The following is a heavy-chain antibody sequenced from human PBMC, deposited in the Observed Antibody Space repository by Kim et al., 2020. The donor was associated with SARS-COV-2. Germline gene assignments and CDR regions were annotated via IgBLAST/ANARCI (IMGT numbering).Heavy chain of an antibody. CDR1: GFIFSNYA. CDR2: ISSSGGST. J-gene: IGHJ4*01. CDR3: AKELRCGYSRYDQSVFD. Sequence: GGSLRLSCAGSGFIFSNYAMSWVRQAPGKGLEWVSAISSSGGSTFYADSVKGRFTISRDNAKNTLFLQMNSLRAEDTAVYYCAKELRCGYSRYDQSVFD. D-gene: IGHD5-12*01. V-gene: IGHV3-23*01.